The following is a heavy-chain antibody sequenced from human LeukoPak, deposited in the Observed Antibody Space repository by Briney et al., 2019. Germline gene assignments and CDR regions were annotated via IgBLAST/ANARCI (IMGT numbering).Heavy chain of an antibody. CDR1: GGTFSSYA. CDR3: ARALKEMTRKRCRGGSCWEVLN. V-gene: IGHV1-69*13. Sequence: SVKVSCKASGGTFSSYAISWVRQAPGQGLEWMGGIIPIFGTANYAQKFQGRVTITADESTSTAYMELSSLRSEDTAVYYCARALKEMTRKRCRGGSCWEVLNWGQGTLVTVSS. CDR2: IIPIFGTA. J-gene: IGHJ4*02. D-gene: IGHD2-15*01.